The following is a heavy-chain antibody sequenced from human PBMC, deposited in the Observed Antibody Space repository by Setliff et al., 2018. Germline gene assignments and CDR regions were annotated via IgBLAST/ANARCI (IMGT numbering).Heavy chain of an antibody. CDR1: GGSISSSSYY. Sequence: TLSLTCTVSGGSISSSSYYWGWIRQPPGKGLEWIGSIYYSGSTYYNPSLKSRVTISVDTSKNQFSLKLSSVTAADTAVYYCARGRDYNFWSGYYSPDAFDIWGQGTMVTVSS. D-gene: IGHD3-3*01. CDR3: ARGRDYNFWSGYYSPDAFDI. CDR2: IYYSGST. V-gene: IGHV4-39*07. J-gene: IGHJ3*02.